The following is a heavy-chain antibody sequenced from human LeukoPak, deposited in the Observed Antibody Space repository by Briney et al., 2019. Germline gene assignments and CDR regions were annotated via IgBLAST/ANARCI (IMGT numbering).Heavy chain of an antibody. CDR2: IKNRANSYTT. D-gene: IGHD6-13*01. J-gene: IGHJ5*02. Sequence: PGGSLRLSCAASGFTFSDHYMDWVRQAPGKGLEWVGRIKNRANSYTTEYAASVTGRFTISRDDSKNSLYLQMNSLKTEDTAVYYCASSRTAASSNWFDPWGQGTLVTVSS. V-gene: IGHV3-72*01. CDR1: GFTFSDHY. CDR3: ASSRTAASSNWFDP.